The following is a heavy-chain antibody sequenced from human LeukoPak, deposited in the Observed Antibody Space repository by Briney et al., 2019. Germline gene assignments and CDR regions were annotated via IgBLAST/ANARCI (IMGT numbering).Heavy chain of an antibody. V-gene: IGHV1-2*06. CDR1: GYTFTGYY. CDR3: ARGGSGWYYYFDY. D-gene: IGHD6-19*01. Sequence: ASVKVSCKASGYTFTGYYMHWVRQAPGQELEWMGRINPNSGGTNYAQKFQGRVTMTRDTSISTAYMELSRLRSDDTAVYYCARGGSGWYYYFDYWGQGTLVTVSS. CDR2: INPNSGGT. J-gene: IGHJ4*02.